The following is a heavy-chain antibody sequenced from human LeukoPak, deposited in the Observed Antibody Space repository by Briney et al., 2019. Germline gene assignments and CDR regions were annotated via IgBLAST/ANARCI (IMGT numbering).Heavy chain of an antibody. V-gene: IGHV3-30*02. Sequence: GGSLRLSCAASGFTFSSYGMHWVRQAPGKGLEWVSFIRYDGSNEYYADSVRGRFTISRDNSKNTLCLQMNSLRAEDTAVYYCARDLSIYCAGDCFSAFDYWGQGILVTVSS. CDR2: IRYDGSNE. D-gene: IGHD2-21*02. CDR1: GFTFSSYG. J-gene: IGHJ4*02. CDR3: ARDLSIYCAGDCFSAFDY.